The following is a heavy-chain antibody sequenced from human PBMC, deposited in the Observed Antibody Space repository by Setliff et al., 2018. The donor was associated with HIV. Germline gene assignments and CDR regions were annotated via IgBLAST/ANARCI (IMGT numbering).Heavy chain of an antibody. CDR3: ATDPLTYGDSPFDY. D-gene: IGHD4-17*01. J-gene: IGHJ4*02. V-gene: IGHV3-15*01. CDR2: IKSKTDGGTT. CDR1: AFTLSNAW. Sequence: GGSLRLSCATSAFTLSNAWMSWVRQAPGKGLEWVGRIKSKTDGGTTEYAAPVKGRFSISRDDSKSTLYLQMNSLKIEDTAVYYCATDPLTYGDSPFDYWGQGTLVTVSS.